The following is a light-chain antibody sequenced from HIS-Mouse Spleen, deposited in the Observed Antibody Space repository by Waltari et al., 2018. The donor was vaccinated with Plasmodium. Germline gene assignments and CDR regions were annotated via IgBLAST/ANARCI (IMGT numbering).Light chain of an antibody. Sequence: EIVMTQSPATLSVSPGERATLSCRASQSVSSNLAWYQQKPGQAPRLLIYGAYTRATGIPARFSGSGSGTEFTLTISSLHSEDFAVYYWQQYNNWSFTFGPGTKVVIK. J-gene: IGKJ3*01. CDR1: QSVSSN. V-gene: IGKV3-15*01. CDR2: GAY. CDR3: QQYNNWSFT.